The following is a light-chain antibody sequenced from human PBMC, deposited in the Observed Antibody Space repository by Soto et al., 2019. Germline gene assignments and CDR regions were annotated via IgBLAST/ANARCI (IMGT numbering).Light chain of an antibody. J-gene: IGKJ2*01. Sequence: EIQMTQSPSSLSASVGDRVTLSCRASQSISNHLNWYQQKPGNAPKLLIFDASTLHSGVPSRFRGSGSGTDFTLTISALPSEDFAAYSCQQSYGSSRTFGRGTRLEIK. CDR1: QSISNH. V-gene: IGKV1-39*01. CDR2: DAS. CDR3: QQSYGSSRT.